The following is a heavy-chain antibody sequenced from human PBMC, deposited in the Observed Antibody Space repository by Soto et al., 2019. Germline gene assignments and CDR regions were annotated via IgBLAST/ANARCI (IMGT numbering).Heavy chain of an antibody. Sequence: GGSLRLSCAASGFTFSSYAMSWVRQAPGKGLEWVSAISGSGGSTYYADSVKGRFTISRDNSKNTLYLQMNSLRAEDTAVYYCAKANNRAVLLWFGEDAFDIWGQGTMVTVSS. J-gene: IGHJ3*02. CDR2: ISGSGGST. CDR1: GFTFSSYA. D-gene: IGHD3-10*01. CDR3: AKANNRAVLLWFGEDAFDI. V-gene: IGHV3-23*01.